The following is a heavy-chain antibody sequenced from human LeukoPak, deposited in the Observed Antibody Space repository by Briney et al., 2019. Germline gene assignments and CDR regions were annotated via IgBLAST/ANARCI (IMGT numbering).Heavy chain of an antibody. Sequence: PGGSLRLSCAASGFTFSSYWMSWVRQAPGKGLEWVANINQDGSEKYYVDSVKGRFTISRDNAKKSLYLQMNSLRAEDTAVYYCGRVGAYYGSGSYSDYWGQGPLVTVSS. D-gene: IGHD3-10*01. J-gene: IGHJ4*02. V-gene: IGHV3-7*01. CDR3: GRVGAYYGSGSYSDY. CDR1: GFTFSSYW. CDR2: INQDGSEK.